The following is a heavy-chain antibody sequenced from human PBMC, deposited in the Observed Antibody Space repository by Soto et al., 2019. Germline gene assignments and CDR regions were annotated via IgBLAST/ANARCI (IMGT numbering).Heavy chain of an antibody. CDR3: ARSKFTVSNYYYYYMDV. Sequence: ASVKVSCKASGYTFTSYFMHWLRQAPGQGLEWMGRINPYNGNTNYAERYSGGEGKTVDLGGSPIFKKQNSLKSEDTAVYYCARSKFTVSNYYYYYMDVWGKGPTVSVSS. J-gene: IGHJ6*03. CDR1: GYTFTSYF. D-gene: IGHD4-17*01. V-gene: IGHV1-46*03. CDR2: INPYNGNT.